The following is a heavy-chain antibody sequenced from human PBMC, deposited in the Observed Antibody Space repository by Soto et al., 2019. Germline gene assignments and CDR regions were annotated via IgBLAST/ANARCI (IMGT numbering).Heavy chain of an antibody. D-gene: IGHD2-15*01. J-gene: IGHJ4*02. CDR1: GGTFSSYT. CDR3: SRGVASLVDS. V-gene: IGHV1-69*02. CDR2: IVPITGMT. Sequence: QVQLVQSGAEVKKPGSSVRVSCTPSGGTFSSYTISWVRQAPGLGLEWMGRIVPITGMTRYAQKFQGRLTITAVTSTTTAYLELSSLTSEDSAVYFCSRGVASLVDSWGQGTQVTVSS.